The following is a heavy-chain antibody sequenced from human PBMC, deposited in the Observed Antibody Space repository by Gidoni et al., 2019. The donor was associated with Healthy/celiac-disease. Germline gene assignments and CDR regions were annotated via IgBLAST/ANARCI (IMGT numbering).Heavy chain of an antibody. D-gene: IGHD3-22*01. CDR3: ARSRTDSSGYYTVDY. J-gene: IGHJ4*02. V-gene: IGHV4-39*01. CDR2: IYYSGST. CDR1: GGSLSSSSYY. Sequence: QLHLQESGPGLVKPPEPLSLPCTFPGGSLSSSSYYWGWIRQPPGKGLEWIGSIYYSGSTYYNPSLKSRVTISVDTSKNQFSLKLSSVTAADTAVYYCARSRTDSSGYYTVDYWGQGTLVTVSS.